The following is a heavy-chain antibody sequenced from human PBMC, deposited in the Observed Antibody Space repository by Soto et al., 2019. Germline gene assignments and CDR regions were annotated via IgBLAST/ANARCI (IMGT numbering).Heavy chain of an antibody. CDR2: IYYSGST. J-gene: IGHJ4*02. V-gene: IGHV4-31*03. D-gene: IGHD5-12*01. CDR3: ARVGSEMATFYFDY. CDR1: GGSISSGGYY. Sequence: SETLSLTCTVSGGSISSGGYYWSWIRQHPGKGLEWIGYIYYSGSTYYNPSLKSRITISVDTSKNQFSLKLSSVTAADTAVYYCARVGSEMATFYFDYWGQGTLVTVSS.